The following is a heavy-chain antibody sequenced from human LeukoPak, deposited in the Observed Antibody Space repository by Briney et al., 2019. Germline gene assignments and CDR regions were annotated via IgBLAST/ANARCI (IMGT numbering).Heavy chain of an antibody. D-gene: IGHD3-3*01. J-gene: IGHJ5*02. CDR1: GYTFTSYD. V-gene: IGHV1-8*03. CDR3: ARGFWSGYPKYNWFDP. CDR2: MNPNIGNT. Sequence: ASVKVSCKASGYTFTSYDINWVRQATGQGLEWMGWMNPNIGNTGYAQKFQGRVTITRNTSISTAYMELSSLRSEDTAVYYCARGFWSGYPKYNWFDPWGQGTLVTVSS.